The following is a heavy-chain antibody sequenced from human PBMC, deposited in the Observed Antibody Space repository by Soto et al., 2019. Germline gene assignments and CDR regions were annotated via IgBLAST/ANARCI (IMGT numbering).Heavy chain of an antibody. V-gene: IGHV3-30-3*01. CDR1: GFTFSSYA. CDR3: ARGPSSLTRFDY. J-gene: IGHJ4*02. D-gene: IGHD2-2*01. CDR2: ISYDGNNK. Sequence: QVQLVESGGGVVQPGRSLRLSCAASGFTFSSYAMHWVRQAPGKGLDWVAVISYDGNNKYYADSVKGRFTISRDNSKNTLYLQMNSLRAEDTAVYYCARGPSSLTRFDYWGQGPLVTVSS.